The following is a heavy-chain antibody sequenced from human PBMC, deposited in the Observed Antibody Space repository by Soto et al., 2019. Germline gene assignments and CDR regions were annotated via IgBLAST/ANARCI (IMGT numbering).Heavy chain of an antibody. CDR2: IGTRGNTK. CDR3: ARDGTEYYGEYYDY. D-gene: IGHD4-17*01. Sequence: QVQLVEYGGGLVKPGGSLRLSCATSGFTFSDYYMSWIRQAPGKGLEWVSYIGTRGNTKYYADSVRGRFTISRDNAKNSLYLQMNSLRADDTAVYYCARDGTEYYGEYYDYWGQGIPVTVSS. CDR1: GFTFSDYY. V-gene: IGHV3-11*01. J-gene: IGHJ4*02.